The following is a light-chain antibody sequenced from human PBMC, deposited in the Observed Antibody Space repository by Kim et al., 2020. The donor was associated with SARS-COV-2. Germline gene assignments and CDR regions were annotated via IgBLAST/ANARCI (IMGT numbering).Light chain of an antibody. J-gene: IGLJ7*01. CDR3: YSRDNNDRAG. V-gene: IGLV3-19*01. Sequence: SSELTQDPAVSVALGQTVSITCQGDSLRSHYASWFQQKPGQAPVLVFYGENNRPSGIPDRFSGSGSGNTASLTITGAQAEDEADYYCYSRDNNDRAGFGGGTQLTVL. CDR2: GEN. CDR1: SLRSHY.